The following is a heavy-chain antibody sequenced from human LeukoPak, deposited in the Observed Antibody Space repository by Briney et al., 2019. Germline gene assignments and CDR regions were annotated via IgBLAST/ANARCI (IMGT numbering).Heavy chain of an antibody. V-gene: IGHV3-30*03. CDR2: ISYDGSNK. J-gene: IGHJ1*01. CDR1: GFTFSSYG. CDR3: ATGAEYFQH. Sequence: QPGGSLRLSCAASGFTFSSYGMHWVRQAPGKGLEWVAVISYDGSNKYYADSVKGRFTISRDNSKNTLYLQMNSLRAEDTAVYYCATGAEYFQHWGQGTLVTVSS.